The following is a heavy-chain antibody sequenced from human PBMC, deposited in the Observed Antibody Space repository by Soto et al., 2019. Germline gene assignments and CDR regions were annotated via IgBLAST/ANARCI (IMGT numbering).Heavy chain of an antibody. CDR2: INHSGST. V-gene: IGHV4-34*01. Sequence: SETLSLTCAVYGGSFSGYYWSWIRQPPGKGLEWIGEINHSGSTNYNPSLKSRVTISVDTSKNQFSLKLSSVTAADTAVYYCASSLGAAGTMLGFYYYYGMDVWGQGTTVTVSS. CDR3: ASSLGAAGTMLGFYYYYGMDV. CDR1: GGSFSGYY. J-gene: IGHJ6*02. D-gene: IGHD6-13*01.